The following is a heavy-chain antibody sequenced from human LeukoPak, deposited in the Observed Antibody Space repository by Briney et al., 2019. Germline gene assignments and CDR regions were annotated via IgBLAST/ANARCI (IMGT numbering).Heavy chain of an antibody. CDR1: GYTFTGYY. CDR2: INPNSGGT. V-gene: IGHV1-2*02. Sequence: ASVKVSCKASGYTFTGYYMHWVRQAPGQGREWMGWINPNSGGTNYAQKFQGRVTMTRDTSISTAYMELRSLRSDDTAVYYCARDPRTRGTFDIWGQGTMVTVSS. J-gene: IGHJ3*02. CDR3: ARDPRTRGTFDI. D-gene: IGHD1-14*01.